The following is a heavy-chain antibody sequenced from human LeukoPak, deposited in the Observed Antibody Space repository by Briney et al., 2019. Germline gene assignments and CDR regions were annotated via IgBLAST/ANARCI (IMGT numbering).Heavy chain of an antibody. Sequence: GGSLRFSCAASGFTFDDYAMHWVRQAPGKGLEWVSLISWDGGSTYYADSVKGRFTISRDNSKNTLYLQMNSLRAEDTAVYYCAKPGDYGGNLYYFDYWGQGTLVTVSS. J-gene: IGHJ4*02. D-gene: IGHD4-23*01. CDR2: ISWDGGST. CDR1: GFTFDDYA. CDR3: AKPGDYGGNLYYFDY. V-gene: IGHV3-43D*03.